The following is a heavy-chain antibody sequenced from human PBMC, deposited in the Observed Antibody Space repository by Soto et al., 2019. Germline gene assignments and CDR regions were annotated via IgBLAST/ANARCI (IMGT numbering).Heavy chain of an antibody. CDR2: IIPIFGTA. CDR1: GGTFSDYA. D-gene: IGHD5-18*01. V-gene: IGHV1-69*13. J-gene: IGHJ6*02. Sequence: SVKVSCKASGGTFSDYAISWVRQAPGQGLEWMGRIIPIFGTANYAQKFQGRVTIAADESTSTAYMELSSLRFEDTAVYYCAREGRTRGYTYVSSPYYYYYGLDVWRPGTAVTVSS. CDR3: AREGRTRGYTYVSSPYYYYYGLDV.